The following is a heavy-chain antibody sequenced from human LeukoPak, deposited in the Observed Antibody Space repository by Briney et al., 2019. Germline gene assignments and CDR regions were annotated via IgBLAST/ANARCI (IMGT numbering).Heavy chain of an antibody. J-gene: IGHJ4*02. Sequence: PGGALRLSRAASVFIFDEYTMHWVRQVPAKGLEGVSGSSWNSGITGYADSVKGRFNISRDNAKNSLSLQMNSLRAEDTAFYYCVKDTGGHVIPRRFDYWGQRTMVTVSS. CDR2: SSWNSGIT. CDR1: VFIFDEYT. D-gene: IGHD2-21*01. V-gene: IGHV3-9*01. CDR3: VKDTGGHVIPRRFDY.